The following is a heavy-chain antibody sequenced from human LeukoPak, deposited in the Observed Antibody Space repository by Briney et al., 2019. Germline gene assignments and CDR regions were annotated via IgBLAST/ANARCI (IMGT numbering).Heavy chain of an antibody. Sequence: GASVKVSCKASGGTFSSYAISWVRQAPGQGLEWMGGIIPIFGTPNYAQKFQGRVTITTDESTSTAYMELSSLRSEDTAVYYCARDKYCSSTSCYPSPLGPWGQGTLVTVSS. D-gene: IGHD2-2*01. CDR1: GGTFSSYA. CDR2: IIPIFGTP. V-gene: IGHV1-69*05. CDR3: ARDKYCSSTSCYPSPLGP. J-gene: IGHJ5*02.